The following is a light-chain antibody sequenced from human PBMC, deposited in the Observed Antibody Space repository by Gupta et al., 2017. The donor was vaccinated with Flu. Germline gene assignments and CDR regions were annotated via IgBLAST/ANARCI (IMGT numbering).Light chain of an antibody. CDR3: MQTLLSWT. CDR2: LGS. CDR1: QSLIHSNGQNY. J-gene: IGKJ1*01. V-gene: IGKV2-28*01. Sequence: SSCRSSQSLIHSNGQNYLDWYLQKPGQSPQLLIYLGSSRAAGVPDRFSGSGSGTNFTLTISRVEAEDVGIYYCMQTLLSWTFGQGTKVEIK.